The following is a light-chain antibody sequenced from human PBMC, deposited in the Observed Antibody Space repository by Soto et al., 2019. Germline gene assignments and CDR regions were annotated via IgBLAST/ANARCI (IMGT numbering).Light chain of an antibody. Sequence: DLQMTQSPSTLSASVGDRVSITCRASQSISNLLAWYQQKPGKAPQLLFYQASTLGSGVPSRFRGSESGEDFTLTSSCLQSDDFASSDCQLHKHLWTFGQGTKVEI. CDR2: QAS. CDR3: QLHKHLWT. V-gene: IGKV1-5*03. CDR1: QSISNL. J-gene: IGKJ1*01.